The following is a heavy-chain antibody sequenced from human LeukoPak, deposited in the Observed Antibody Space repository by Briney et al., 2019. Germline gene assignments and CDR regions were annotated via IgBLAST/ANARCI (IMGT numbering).Heavy chain of an antibody. J-gene: IGHJ4*02. Sequence: SRTLSLTCTVSGGSISSGGYYWSWSRQHPGRGLEWFGYIYYSGSTYYNPSLKSLVTISVDTSKNQFSLKLSSVTAADTAVYYCAKFGYYYGSWSDYWGQGTLVTVSS. CDR1: GGSISSGGYY. V-gene: IGHV4-31*01. CDR2: IYYSGST. CDR3: AKFGYYYGSWSDY. D-gene: IGHD3-10*01.